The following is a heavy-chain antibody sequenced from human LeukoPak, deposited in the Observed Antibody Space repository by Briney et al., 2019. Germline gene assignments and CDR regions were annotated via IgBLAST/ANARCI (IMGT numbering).Heavy chain of an antibody. D-gene: IGHD2/OR15-2a*01. V-gene: IGHV3-30*02. Sequence: GGSLRLSCAASGDTFSSYGMNWVRQAPGKGLEWVAFIRDDGSNKYYADSVKGRFTISRDKSKNTLYLQMNSLRAEDTAVYYCAKEVEGYQLLSRKYYYYYMDVWGKGTTVTISS. CDR3: AKEVEGYQLLSRKYYYYYMDV. CDR1: GDTFSSYG. J-gene: IGHJ6*03. CDR2: IRDDGSNK.